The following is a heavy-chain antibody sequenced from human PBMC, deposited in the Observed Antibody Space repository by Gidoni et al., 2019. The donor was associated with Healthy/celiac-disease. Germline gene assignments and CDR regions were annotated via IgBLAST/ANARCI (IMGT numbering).Heavy chain of an antibody. Sequence: EVQLVEWGGGLVQPGGSLRLSCSASGLTFSSYWMSWVRQAQGKGLEWVASIKEDGSQKKYADSVKGRFTISRDNAKTSLYLQMSGLGAEDMATYYCAKTGYGFEFGGQGTLVTVSS. J-gene: IGHJ4*02. D-gene: IGHD5-12*01. V-gene: IGHV3-7*03. CDR1: GLTFSSYW. CDR3: AKTGYGFEF. CDR2: IKEDGSQK.